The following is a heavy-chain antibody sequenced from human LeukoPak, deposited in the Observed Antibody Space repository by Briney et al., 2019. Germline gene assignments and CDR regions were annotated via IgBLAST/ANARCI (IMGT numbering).Heavy chain of an antibody. CDR1: GYTFTRYY. CDR2: ISPSGGST. CDR3: ATSSGSYFVGAFDI. V-gene: IGHV1-46*01. Sequence: ASVKVSCKAFGYTFTRYYMHWVRQAPGQGPEWMGVISPSGGSTTYAQKFQGRVTMTEDTSTDTAYMELSSLRSEDTAVYYCATSSGSYFVGAFDIWGQGTMVTVSS. D-gene: IGHD1-26*01. J-gene: IGHJ3*02.